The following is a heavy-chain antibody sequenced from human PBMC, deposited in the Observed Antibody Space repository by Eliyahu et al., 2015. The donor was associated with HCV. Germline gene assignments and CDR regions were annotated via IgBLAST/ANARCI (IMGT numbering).Heavy chain of an antibody. CDR3: ARGHSSGWFDD. D-gene: IGHD6-19*01. V-gene: IGHV4-59*01. J-gene: IGHJ4*02. CDR1: GGSIXSYY. CDR2: IYYSDIT. Sequence: QVQLQXSGPGLVKPSETLSLICSVSGGSIXSYYWXWLRQPPGKGLEWIGYIYYSDITNYNPSLKSRVTISVDTSNNQFSLRLNSVTAADTAVYYCARGHSSGWFDDWGQGSLVTVSS.